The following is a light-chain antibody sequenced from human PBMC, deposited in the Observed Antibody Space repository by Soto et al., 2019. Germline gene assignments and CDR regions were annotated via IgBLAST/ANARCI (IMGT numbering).Light chain of an antibody. V-gene: IGLV2-14*01. CDR3: SSYAATSSLV. Sequence: QSALTQPASVSGSPGQSITMSCTGSSSDIGTSNFVSWYQQHADKAPRLILYEVSNRPSGVSSRFSGSKSGNSASLTISGLQPEGEAHYFFSSYAATSSLVFGGGTKLTVL. CDR1: SSDIGTSNF. CDR2: EVS. J-gene: IGLJ3*02.